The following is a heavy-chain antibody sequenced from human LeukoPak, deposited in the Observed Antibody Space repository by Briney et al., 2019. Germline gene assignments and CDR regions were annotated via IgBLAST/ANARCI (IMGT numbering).Heavy chain of an antibody. J-gene: IGHJ4*02. Sequence: SETLSLTCSVSGGSISSYYWSWIRQPPGKGLEWIGYIYYSGSTNYNPSLKSRVTISVDTSKNQFSLKLSSVTAADTAVYYCARHDRWELRLFDYWGQGTLVTVSS. CDR2: IYYSGST. V-gene: IGHV4-59*08. CDR3: ARHDRWELRLFDY. CDR1: GGSISSYY. D-gene: IGHD1-26*01.